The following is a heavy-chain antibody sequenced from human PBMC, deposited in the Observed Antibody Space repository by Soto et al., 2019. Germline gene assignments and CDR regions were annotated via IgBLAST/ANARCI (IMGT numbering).Heavy chain of an antibody. CDR2: TYYRSKWYN. V-gene: IGHV6-1*01. CDR1: GDSVSSNSAA. D-gene: IGHD3-16*01. CDR3: ARVPAAYSYYYYGMDV. J-gene: IGHJ6*02. Sequence: QSQTLSLTCAISGDSVSSNSAAWNWIRQSPSRGLEWLGRTYYRSKWYNDYAVSVKSRITINPDTSKNQFSLQLNSVTPEDTAVYYCARVPAAYSYYYYGMDVWGQGTTVTVSS.